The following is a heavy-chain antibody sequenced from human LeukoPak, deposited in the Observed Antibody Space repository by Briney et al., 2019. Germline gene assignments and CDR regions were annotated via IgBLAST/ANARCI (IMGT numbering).Heavy chain of an antibody. CDR3: ARDPAPSRYSSGWSRFDY. D-gene: IGHD6-19*01. CDR2: IWYDGSNK. V-gene: IGHV3-33*01. CDR1: GFTFSSYG. Sequence: PGGSLRLSCAASGFTFSSYGMHWVRQAPGKGREWVAVIWYDGSNKYYADSVKGRFTISRDNSKDTLYLQMNSLRAEDTAVYYCARDPAPSRYSSGWSRFDYWGQGTLVTVSS. J-gene: IGHJ4*02.